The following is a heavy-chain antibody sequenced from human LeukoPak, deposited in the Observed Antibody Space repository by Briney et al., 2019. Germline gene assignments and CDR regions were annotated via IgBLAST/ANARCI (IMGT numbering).Heavy chain of an antibody. Sequence: GGSLRLSCAASGFTFSTYWMSWVRQAPGKGLEWVANIRQDGSEKFYVDSVKGRFTISRDNAKNSLYLQMNSLRTEDTAVYYCARDVYDSGRGAFDILGQGTLVTVSS. J-gene: IGHJ3*02. CDR2: IRQDGSEK. CDR1: GFTFSTYW. V-gene: IGHV3-7*01. CDR3: ARDVYDSGRGAFDI. D-gene: IGHD3-10*01.